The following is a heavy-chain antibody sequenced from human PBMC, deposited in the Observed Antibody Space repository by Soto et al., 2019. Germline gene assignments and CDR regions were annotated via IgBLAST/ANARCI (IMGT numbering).Heavy chain of an antibody. J-gene: IGHJ5*02. CDR3: ARPYCDASSCLTDWLDP. D-gene: IGHD2-2*01. CDR2: VNPKSGST. V-gene: IGHV1-8*01. CDR1: GYSLTTYD. Sequence: ASVKVSCKASGYSLTTYDIHWVRQAAGQGLEWMGWVNPKSGSTDYAQKFRGRVTMTSNTSISTAYMQLSALTSEDTAVYYCARPYCDASSCLTDWLDPWGPGTLVTVSS.